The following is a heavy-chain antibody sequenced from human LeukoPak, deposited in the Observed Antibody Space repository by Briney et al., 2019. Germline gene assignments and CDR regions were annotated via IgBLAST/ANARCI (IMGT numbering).Heavy chain of an antibody. CDR3: AKRVRYSSSWYHFED. CDR1: GFTFSSYA. Sequence: GGSLRLSCAASGFTFSSYAMTWVRQAPEKGLEWVSAISGSGGSTYYTDSVKGRFTISRDNSKNTLYLQMNSLRAEDTAVYYCAKRVRYSSSWYHFEDWGQGTLVTVSS. D-gene: IGHD6-13*01. J-gene: IGHJ4*02. CDR2: ISGSGGST. V-gene: IGHV3-23*01.